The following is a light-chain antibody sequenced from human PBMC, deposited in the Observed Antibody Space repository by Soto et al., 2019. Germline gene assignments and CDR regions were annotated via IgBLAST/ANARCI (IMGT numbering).Light chain of an antibody. Sequence: DIQMTQSPSTLSASIGDRVTITCRASRSIDIWLAWYQQKPGKAPRLLMYDASRLESGVPSRFSGSGSGTEFTLTISSLQPDDLAIYYCQQSNSYPWTFGQGTKVDIK. J-gene: IGKJ1*01. V-gene: IGKV1-5*01. CDR3: QQSNSYPWT. CDR2: DAS. CDR1: RSIDIW.